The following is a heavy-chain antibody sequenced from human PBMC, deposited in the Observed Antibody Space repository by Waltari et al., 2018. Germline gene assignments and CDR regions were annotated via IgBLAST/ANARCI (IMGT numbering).Heavy chain of an antibody. CDR3: ARGARGIAAAGTGALDY. CDR2: IYYSGST. Sequence: QLQLQESGPGLVRPSETLSLTCTVPGGSISSSSYYWGWIRQPPGKGLEWIGSIYYSGSTYYNPSLKSRVTISVDTSKNQFSLKLSSVTAADTAVYYCARGARGIAAAGTGALDYWGQGTLVTVSS. J-gene: IGHJ4*02. D-gene: IGHD6-13*01. CDR1: GGSISSSSYY. V-gene: IGHV4-39*07.